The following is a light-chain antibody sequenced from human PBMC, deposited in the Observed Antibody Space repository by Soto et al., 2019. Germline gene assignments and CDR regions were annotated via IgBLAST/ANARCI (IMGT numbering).Light chain of an antibody. Sequence: QSVLTQPTSASGTSGQRVSISCCGSSPNIGSNYVYWYLQLPGTFPQLLIYRNSERPSGVPDRFSGSKSGTSASLAISGLRSEDEADYCCAAWDDSLSGVVFGGGTQLTVL. V-gene: IGLV1-47*01. CDR3: AAWDDSLSGVV. J-gene: IGLJ2*01. CDR2: RNS. CDR1: SPNIGSNY.